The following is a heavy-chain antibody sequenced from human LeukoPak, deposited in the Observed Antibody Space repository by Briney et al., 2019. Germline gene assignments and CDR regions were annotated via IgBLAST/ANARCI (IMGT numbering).Heavy chain of an antibody. CDR2: IYYSGST. V-gene: IGHV4-59*08. Sequence: SETLSLTCTVSGGSISSYYWSWIRQPPGKGLEWIGYIYYSGSTNYNPSLKSRVTISVDTSKNQFSLKLSSVTAADTAVYYCARQSRRAVAAHFVLWGRGTLVTVSS. D-gene: IGHD6-19*01. CDR3: ARQSRRAVAAHFVL. J-gene: IGHJ2*01. CDR1: GGSISSYY.